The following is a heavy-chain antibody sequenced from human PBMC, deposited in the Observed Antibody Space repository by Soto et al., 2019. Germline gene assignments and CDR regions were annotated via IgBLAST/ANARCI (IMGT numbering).Heavy chain of an antibody. J-gene: IGHJ4*02. Sequence: PSETLSLACAVGGGAIDSSSYGWGLIRQPPGEGLEGIGSSYYSGSTYYNPPLKSRVTISVDTSKNQFSLKLSSVTAADTAVYYCARHGMDYYDSSGYYYSPYYFDYWGQGTLVTVS. CDR1: GGAIDSSSYG. CDR2: SYYSGST. D-gene: IGHD3-22*01. V-gene: IGHV4-39*01. CDR3: ARHGMDYYDSSGYYYSPYYFDY.